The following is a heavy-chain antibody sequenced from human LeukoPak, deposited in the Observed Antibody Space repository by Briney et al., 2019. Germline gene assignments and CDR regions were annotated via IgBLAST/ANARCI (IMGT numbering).Heavy chain of an antibody. J-gene: IGHJ6*02. Sequence: SETLSLTCTVSGGSITSYYWSWIRQPPGKGLEWIGYMYNSGTTNYNPSLESRVTISVDTSKNQFSLKLSSVTAADTAVYYCARSPRSTSFNYYGMDVWGQGTTVTVSS. D-gene: IGHD2-2*01. V-gene: IGHV4-59*08. CDR1: GGSITSYY. CDR3: ARSPRSTSFNYYGMDV. CDR2: MYNSGTT.